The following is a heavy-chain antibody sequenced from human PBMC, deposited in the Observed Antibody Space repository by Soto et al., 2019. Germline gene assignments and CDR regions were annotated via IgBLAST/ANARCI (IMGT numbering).Heavy chain of an antibody. D-gene: IGHD1-26*01. CDR3: AIDLAGGDAFDT. CDR1: GGTFSSYA. V-gene: IGHV1-69*01. J-gene: IGHJ3*02. CDR2: IIPIFGTA. Sequence: QVQLVQSGAEVKKPGSSVKVSCKASGGTFSSYAISWVRQAPGEGLEWMGGIIPIFGTANYAQKFQGRVTITAGESTSIADMELSRLRSEETAVYYCAIDLAGGDAFDTWGQATMVTVSS.